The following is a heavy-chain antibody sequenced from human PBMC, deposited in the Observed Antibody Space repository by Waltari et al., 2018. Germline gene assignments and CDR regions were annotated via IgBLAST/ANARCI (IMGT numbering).Heavy chain of an antibody. Sequence: EVQLVESGGGLAQPRRSIRLSCRGSGFNFGDGAISWVSQAPGKGLQWVAMIRSNFYGGTTEYDASVKGRFTGSRNDSKSIAYMQMTSLKVQDTGIYYCTRGTAGWYWGQGILVTVSS. J-gene: IGHJ4*02. V-gene: IGHV3-49*04. D-gene: IGHD6-19*01. CDR2: IRSNFYGGTT. CDR3: TRGTAGWY. CDR1: GFNFGDGA.